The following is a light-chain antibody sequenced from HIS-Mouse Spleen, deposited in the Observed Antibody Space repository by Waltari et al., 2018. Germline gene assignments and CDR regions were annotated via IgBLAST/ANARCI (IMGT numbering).Light chain of an antibody. CDR1: AWHKKY. V-gene: IGLV3-10*01. CDR3: YSTDSSGNHRV. Sequence: SYELTQPPSVSVSPGQTARITGSGDAWHKKYAYWYQQKSGQAPVLVIYEDSKRPSGIPERFSGSSSGTMATLTISGAQVEDEADYYCYSTDSSGNHRVFGGGTKLTVL. CDR2: EDS. J-gene: IGLJ2*01.